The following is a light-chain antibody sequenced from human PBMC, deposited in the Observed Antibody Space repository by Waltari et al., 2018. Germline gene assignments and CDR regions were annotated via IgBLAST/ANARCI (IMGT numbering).Light chain of an antibody. CDR2: GVN. CDR3: QSYDTTLSVV. V-gene: IGLV1-40*01. CDR1: GSNSGAGYE. Sequence: QSVLTQPPSVSGAPGQRVTISCSGSGSNSGAGYEGPWYRQLPGKAPTLLIYGVNTRPPGVSDRFSGSQFDTSASLAIAGLQADDEADYYCQSYDTTLSVVFGGGTKLTVL. J-gene: IGLJ2*01.